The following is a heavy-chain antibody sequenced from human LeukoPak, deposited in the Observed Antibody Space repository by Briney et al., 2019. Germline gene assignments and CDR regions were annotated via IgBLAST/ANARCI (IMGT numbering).Heavy chain of an antibody. J-gene: IGHJ4*02. CDR2: IYYTGST. D-gene: IGHD6-19*01. CDR1: GGSISSYY. Sequence: PSETLSLTCTVSGGSISSYYWSWIRQPPGKGLEWIGFIYYTGSTDYNPSLKSRVTISVDTSNNQFSLELSSVTAADTAVYYCARRGSRGWYFFDFWGQGTLVTVSS. CDR3: ARRGSRGWYFFDF. V-gene: IGHV4-59*01.